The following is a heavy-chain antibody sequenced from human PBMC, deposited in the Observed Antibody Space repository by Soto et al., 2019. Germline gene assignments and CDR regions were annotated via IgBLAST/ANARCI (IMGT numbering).Heavy chain of an antibody. D-gene: IGHD1-26*01. Sequence: PSETLSLTCHVSGSSIIIWQSYFNWILQPPGKGPEWICYTYYSGSTYDRPSIMSLMTITLDKPKNQFSLKLRSMTAADSAVYFCARGRATMLPQDFDLWGPGALVTVS. J-gene: IGHJ4*02. CDR2: TYYSGST. V-gene: IGHV4-31*01. CDR1: GSSIIIWQSY. CDR3: ARGRATMLPQDFDL.